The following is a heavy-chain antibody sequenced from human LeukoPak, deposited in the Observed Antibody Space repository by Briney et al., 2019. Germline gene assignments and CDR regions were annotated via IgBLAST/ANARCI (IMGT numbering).Heavy chain of an antibody. J-gene: IGHJ6*02. D-gene: IGHD7-27*01. CDR3: ARARWGSWRMDV. Sequence: GGSLRLSCAASGFSFSGYWMSWVRQAPGKGLEWLANIKHDGSEKYYVDSVKGRFTISRDNAKNSLYLQMNSLRAEDTAVYYCARARWGSWRMDVWGQGTTVTVSS. CDR1: GFSFSGYW. CDR2: IKHDGSEK. V-gene: IGHV3-7*03.